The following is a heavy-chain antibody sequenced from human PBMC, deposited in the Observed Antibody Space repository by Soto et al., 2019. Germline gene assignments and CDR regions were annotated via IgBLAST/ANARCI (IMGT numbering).Heavy chain of an antibody. D-gene: IGHD2-2*03. J-gene: IGHJ6*02. CDR1: GGSVSSNSYS. CDR3: ARLNGYCVSTGCHGYYGMDV. CDR2: IYSTEKT. V-gene: IGHV4-39*01. Sequence: QLQLQESGPGLVKPSETLSLTCTVSGGSVSSNSYSWGWIRQSPGKGLEWIGIIYSTEKTNYHPSLLSRVTISADTSMNEFSLRLSSVTAADTAVYYCARLNGYCVSTGCHGYYGMDVWGQGTTVTVSS.